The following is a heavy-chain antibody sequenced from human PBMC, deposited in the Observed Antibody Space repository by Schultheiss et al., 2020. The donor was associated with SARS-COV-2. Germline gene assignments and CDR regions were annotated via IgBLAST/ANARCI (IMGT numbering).Heavy chain of an antibody. Sequence: SQTLSLTCAVYGGSFSGYYWSWIRQPPGKGLEWIGRIYTSGSTNYNPSLKSRVTMSVDTSKNQFSLKLSSVTAADTAVYYCARHYSGYSSGWYAFDYWGQGTLVTVSS. CDR2: IYTSGST. D-gene: IGHD6-19*01. CDR1: GGSFSGYY. V-gene: IGHV4-59*10. CDR3: ARHYSGYSSGWYAFDY. J-gene: IGHJ4*02.